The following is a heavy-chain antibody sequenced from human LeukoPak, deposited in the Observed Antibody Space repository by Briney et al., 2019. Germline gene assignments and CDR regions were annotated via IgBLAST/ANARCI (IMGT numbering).Heavy chain of an antibody. CDR3: ARVYRYSSTPGY. D-gene: IGHD6-13*01. CDR2: MNPNSGNT. CDR1: GYTFTSYD. J-gene: IGHJ4*02. V-gene: IGHV1-8*01. Sequence: ASVKVSCKASGYTFTSYDINWVRQATGQGLEWMGWMNPNSGNTGYAQKFQGRVTMTRNTSISTAYMELSSLRSEDTAVYYCARVYRYSSTPGYWGQGTLVTVSS.